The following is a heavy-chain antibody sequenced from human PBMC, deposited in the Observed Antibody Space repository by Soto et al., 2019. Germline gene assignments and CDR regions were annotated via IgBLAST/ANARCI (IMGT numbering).Heavy chain of an antibody. Sequence: PGESLKISCKGSGYSFTSYWIGWVRQMPGKGLEWMGIIYPGDSDTRYSPSFQGQVTISADKSISTAYLQWSSLKASDTAMYYCASLRMEIGATIDAFDIWGQGTMVTV. V-gene: IGHV5-51*01. CDR1: GYSFTSYW. J-gene: IGHJ3*02. CDR3: ASLRMEIGATIDAFDI. D-gene: IGHD5-12*01. CDR2: IYPGDSDT.